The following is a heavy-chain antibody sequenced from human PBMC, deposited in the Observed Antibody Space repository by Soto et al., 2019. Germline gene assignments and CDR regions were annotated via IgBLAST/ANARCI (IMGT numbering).Heavy chain of an antibody. CDR3: ARYLWQEGVKLGMSFDY. V-gene: IGHV1-3*01. D-gene: IGHD7-27*01. Sequence: ASVKVSCKASGYTFTSYAMHWVRQAPGQRLEWMGWINAGNGNTKYSQKFQGGVTITRDTSASTAYMELSSLRSEDTAVYYCARYLWQEGVKLGMSFDYWGQGSLVTVSS. CDR1: GYTFTSYA. J-gene: IGHJ4*02. CDR2: INAGNGNT.